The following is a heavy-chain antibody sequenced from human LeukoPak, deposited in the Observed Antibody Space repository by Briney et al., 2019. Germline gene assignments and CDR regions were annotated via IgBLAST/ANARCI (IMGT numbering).Heavy chain of an antibody. V-gene: IGHV3-7*01. CDR3: ARDALLWFGELSPWYGMDV. CDR1: GFTFSSYW. J-gene: IGHJ6*02. Sequence: GSLRLSCAASGFTFSSYWMSWVRQAPGKGLEWVANIKQDGSEKYYVDSVKGRFTISRDNAKNSLYLQMNSRRAEDTAVYYCARDALLWFGELSPWYGMDVWGQGTTVTVSS. D-gene: IGHD3-10*01. CDR2: IKQDGSEK.